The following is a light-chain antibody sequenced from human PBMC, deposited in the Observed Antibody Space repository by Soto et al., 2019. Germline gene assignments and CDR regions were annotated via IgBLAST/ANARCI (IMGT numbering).Light chain of an antibody. V-gene: IGKV1-9*01. CDR3: QQLYSYPLT. Sequence: IQFTQSPSSLSASVGDRVTITFRASQDISRYLAWYQQKAGKAPKLLIYFSSTLQSGVPSRFSGSRSGTDFTLTISSLQPEDFATYYCQQLYSYPLTFGAGTKVEI. CDR1: QDISRY. CDR2: FSS. J-gene: IGKJ4*01.